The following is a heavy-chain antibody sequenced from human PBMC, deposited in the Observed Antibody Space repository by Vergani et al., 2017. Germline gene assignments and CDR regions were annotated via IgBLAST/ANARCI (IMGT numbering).Heavy chain of an antibody. CDR1: GFTFSRYG. CDR2: IWYDGSNK. CDR3: ARGPELRFLEWLNYYYYMDV. Sequence: QVQLVESGGGVVQPGRSLRLSCAASGFTFSRYGMHWVRQAPGKGLEWVAVIWYDGSNKYYADSVKGRFTISRDNSKNTLYLQMNSLRAEDTAVYYCARGPELRFLEWLNYYYYMDVWGKGP. V-gene: IGHV3-33*01. J-gene: IGHJ6*03. D-gene: IGHD3-3*01.